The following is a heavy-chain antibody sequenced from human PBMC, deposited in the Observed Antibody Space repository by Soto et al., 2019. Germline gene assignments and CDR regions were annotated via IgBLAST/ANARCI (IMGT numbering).Heavy chain of an antibody. CDR2: IIPIFGTA. CDR1: GYTFTSYY. CDR3: ARDRGGSWDYGMDV. Sequence: SVKVSCKASGYTFTSYYMHWVRQAPGQGLEWMGGIIPIFGTANYAQKFQGRVTITADESTSTAYMELSSLRSEDTAVYYCARDRGGSWDYGMDVWGQGTTVTVSS. V-gene: IGHV1-69*13. J-gene: IGHJ6*02. D-gene: IGHD2-15*01.